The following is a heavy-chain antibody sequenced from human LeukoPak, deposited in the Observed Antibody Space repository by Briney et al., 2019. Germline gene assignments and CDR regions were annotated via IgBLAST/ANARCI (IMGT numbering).Heavy chain of an antibody. Sequence: GSLRLSCAASGFTFSSYSMNWVRQPPGKGLEWIGEINHSGSTNYNPSLKSRVTISVDTSKNQFSLKLSSVTAADTAVYYCASRNDYVWGSYRYSLDYWGQGTLVTISS. J-gene: IGHJ4*02. CDR1: GFTFSSYS. D-gene: IGHD3-16*02. V-gene: IGHV4-34*01. CDR3: ASRNDYVWGSYRYSLDY. CDR2: INHSGST.